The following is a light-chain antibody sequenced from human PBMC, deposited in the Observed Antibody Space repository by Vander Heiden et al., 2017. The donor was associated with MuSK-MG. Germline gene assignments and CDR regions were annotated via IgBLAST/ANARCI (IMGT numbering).Light chain of an antibody. Sequence: EIVLTQSPGTPSLSPGERDTLSCRASQSVSSSYLAWYQQKPGQAPRLLIYGASSRATGIPDRFSGSGSGTDFTLTISRLEPEDFAVYYCQQYGSSWTFGQGTKVEIK. J-gene: IGKJ1*01. CDR2: GAS. CDR1: QSVSSSY. CDR3: QQYGSSWT. V-gene: IGKV3-20*01.